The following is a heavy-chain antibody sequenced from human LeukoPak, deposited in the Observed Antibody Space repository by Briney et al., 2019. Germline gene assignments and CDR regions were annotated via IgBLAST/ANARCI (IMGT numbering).Heavy chain of an antibody. Sequence: GGSLRLSCAASGFTFSSYAMSWVRQAPGKGLEWVSAISVGGGSTYYADSVKGRFTISRDNSKNTLYLQMNSLRAEDTAVYYCAKDLERYSYGCSWFDPWGQGTLVSVSA. CDR2: ISVGGGST. CDR1: GFTFSSYA. D-gene: IGHD5-18*01. CDR3: AKDLERYSYGCSWFDP. J-gene: IGHJ5*02. V-gene: IGHV3-23*01.